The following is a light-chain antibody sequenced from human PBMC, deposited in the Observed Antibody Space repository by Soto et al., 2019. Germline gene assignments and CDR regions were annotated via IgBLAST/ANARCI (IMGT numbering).Light chain of an antibody. Sequence: EIVMTQSPATLSVSPGEGATISCRASQSVSSNLAWYQQKPGQAPRLLIYAASTRATGFAARFSGSASGTEFTLTISSLQSEDFAVYYCQQYNNWPWTFGQGTKVEIK. CDR1: QSVSSN. V-gene: IGKV3-15*01. CDR3: QQYNNWPWT. J-gene: IGKJ1*01. CDR2: AAS.